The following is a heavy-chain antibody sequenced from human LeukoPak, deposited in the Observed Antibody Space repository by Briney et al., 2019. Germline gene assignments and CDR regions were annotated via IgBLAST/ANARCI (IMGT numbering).Heavy chain of an antibody. Sequence: PGGSLRLSCAASGFTLSDAWMTWVRQAPGKRLEWVGRIKSKGDGGTTNYAAPVKGRFTISRDDSKNTLYLQMNSLKTEDTAVYYCTTARGSGPGYFHHWGQGTLVTVSS. J-gene: IGHJ1*01. CDR3: TTARGSGPGYFHH. D-gene: IGHD6-19*01. V-gene: IGHV3-15*01. CDR1: GFTLSDAW. CDR2: IKSKGDGGTT.